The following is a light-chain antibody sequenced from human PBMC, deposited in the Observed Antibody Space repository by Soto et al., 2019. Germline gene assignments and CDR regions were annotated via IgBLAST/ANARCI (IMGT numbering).Light chain of an antibody. CDR2: EVS. Sequence: EIVMTRSPLSLSATPGEPSSISCKSSHSLLHSNGKTYLYWYVQKSGQPPKLLIYEVSNRFSGVSESFSGSGAGTDFTLKISRVEAEDVGVYYCMQTIQVHSIAFGHGTRLEIK. J-gene: IGKJ5*01. V-gene: IGKV2D-29*01. CDR1: HSLLHSNGKTY. CDR3: MQTIQVHSIA.